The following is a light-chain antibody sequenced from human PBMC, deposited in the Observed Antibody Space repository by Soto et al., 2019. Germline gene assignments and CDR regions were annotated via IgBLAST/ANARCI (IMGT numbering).Light chain of an antibody. V-gene: IGLV2-14*03. J-gene: IGLJ1*01. CDR1: SSDIGSSDY. CDR2: DVS. CDR3: SSYTSTKTYV. Sequence: QSALTQPASVSGSPGQSIAISCTGTSSDIGSSDYVSWYQHHPGEAPKLMIYDVSNRPSGISDRFSGSKSDNTASLTISGLRAEDEADYYCSSYTSTKTYVFGTGTKLTVL.